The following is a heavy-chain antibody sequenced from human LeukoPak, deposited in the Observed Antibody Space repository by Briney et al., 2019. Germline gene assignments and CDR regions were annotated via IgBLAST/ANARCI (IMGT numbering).Heavy chain of an antibody. Sequence: GGSLRLSCAASGFTFISYWMHWVRQVPGKGLVWVSRVNADGSSTSYADSVKGRFTISRDNAENTLYLQMNSLRAEDTAVYYCARVGVGSYNWFDPWGQGTMVTVSS. CDR3: ARVGVGSYNWFDP. J-gene: IGHJ5*02. CDR1: GFTFISYW. D-gene: IGHD2-15*01. V-gene: IGHV3-74*01. CDR2: VNADGSST.